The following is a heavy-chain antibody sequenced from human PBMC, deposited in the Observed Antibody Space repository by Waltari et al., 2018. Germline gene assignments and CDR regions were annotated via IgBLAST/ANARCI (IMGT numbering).Heavy chain of an antibody. D-gene: IGHD3-3*01. J-gene: IGHJ5*02. CDR2: TNHSGST. Sequence: QVQLQQWGAGLLKPSETLSLTCAVYGGSFSGYYWSWIRQPPGTGLEWSGETNHSGSTNYSPALKGRVTISVDTSKNQFSLQLSSVTAADTAVYYCARAASRRITIFGVVPSVGWFDPWGQGTLVTVSS. V-gene: IGHV4-34*01. CDR3: ARAASRRITIFGVVPSVGWFDP. CDR1: GGSFSGYY.